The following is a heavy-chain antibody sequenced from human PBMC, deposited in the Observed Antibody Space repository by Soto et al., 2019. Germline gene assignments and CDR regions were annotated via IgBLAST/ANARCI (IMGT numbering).Heavy chain of an antibody. J-gene: IGHJ6*03. D-gene: IGHD6-6*01. Sequence: QVQLVQSGAEVKKPGASVKVSCKASGYTFINYSIHWVRQAPGQGLEWMGVINPNGGSTVYSHKFQGRVTLNRDTSTSTVYVELSSLRSEDTAVYFCVRATAARQRDYSYHYYLHIWGKGTTVTVSS. V-gene: IGHV1-46*03. CDR3: VRATAARQRDYSYHYYLHI. CDR1: GYTFINYS. CDR2: INPNGGST.